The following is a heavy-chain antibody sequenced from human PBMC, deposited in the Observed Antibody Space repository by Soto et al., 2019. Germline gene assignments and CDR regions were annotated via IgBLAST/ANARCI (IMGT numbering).Heavy chain of an antibody. Sequence: GGSLRLSCAASGFTFSSYAMHWVRQAPGKGLEWVAVISYDGSNKYYADSVKGRFTISRDTSKNTLYLQMNSLRAEETAVYYCARPRYGSGSYYYYGMDVWGQGTTVTVSS. CDR2: ISYDGSNK. V-gene: IGHV3-30*04. CDR1: GFTFSSYA. D-gene: IGHD3-10*01. CDR3: ARPRYGSGSYYYYGMDV. J-gene: IGHJ6*02.